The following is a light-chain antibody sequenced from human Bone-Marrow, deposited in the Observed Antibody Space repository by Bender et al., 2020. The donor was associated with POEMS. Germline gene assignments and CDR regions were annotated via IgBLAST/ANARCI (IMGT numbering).Light chain of an antibody. CDR1: SSNTGSGYD. CDR3: QSYDNSLGGWV. J-gene: IGLJ3*02. V-gene: IGLV1-40*01. Sequence: QSVLTQPPSVSGAPGQRVTISCTGSSSNTGSGYDINWYQHSPGTAPKFLVYGNNQRPSGVPDRFSGSKSGTSASLAITGLQAEDEGDYYCQSYDNSLGGWVFGGGTKLTVL. CDR2: GNN.